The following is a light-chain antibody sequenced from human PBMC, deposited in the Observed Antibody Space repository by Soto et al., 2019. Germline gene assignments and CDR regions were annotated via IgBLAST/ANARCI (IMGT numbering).Light chain of an antibody. V-gene: IGKV3-20*01. J-gene: IGKJ2*01. CDR3: QQYNNWPYT. CDR2: GAS. CDR1: QSVSSSY. Sequence: EIVLTQSPGTLSLSPGERATLSCRASQSVSSSYLAWYQQKPGQAPRLLIYGASSRATGIPDRSSGSGSGTDFTLTISRLQSEDFAVYYCQQYNNWPYTFGQGTKVDIK.